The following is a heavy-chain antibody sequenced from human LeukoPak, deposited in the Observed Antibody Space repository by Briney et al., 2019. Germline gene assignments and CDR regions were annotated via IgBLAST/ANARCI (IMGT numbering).Heavy chain of an antibody. CDR2: IYYSGST. CDR1: GDSISSYY. J-gene: IGHJ4*02. V-gene: IGHV4-59*01. Sequence: PSETLSLTCTVSGDSISSYYWSWIRQPPEKGLEWIGCIYYSGSTNYNSSLKSQVTISVDTSKNQFSLKLSSVTAADTAVYYCARVVPEIVGASGVLDYWGQGTLVTVSS. CDR3: ARVVPEIVGASGVLDY. D-gene: IGHD1-26*01.